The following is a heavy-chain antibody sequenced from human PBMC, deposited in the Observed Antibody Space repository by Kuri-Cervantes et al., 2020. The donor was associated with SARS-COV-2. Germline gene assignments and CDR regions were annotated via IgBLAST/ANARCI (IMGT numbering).Heavy chain of an antibody. CDR3: ARGEWDVVLD. CDR2: IKHSGST. V-gene: IGHV4-34*01. Sequence: SETLSLTCAVYGGSFSGYYWSWIRQSPGKGLEWIGEIKHSGSTNYNPPLKSRVTISLETSKNQYSLNLSSVTAAHTAVYYCARGEWDVVLDWGQGTLVTVSS. J-gene: IGHJ4*02. CDR1: GGSFSGYY. D-gene: IGHD1-26*01.